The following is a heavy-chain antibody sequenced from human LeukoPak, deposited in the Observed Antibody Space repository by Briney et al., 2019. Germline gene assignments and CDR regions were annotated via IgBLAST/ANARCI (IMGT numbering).Heavy chain of an antibody. D-gene: IGHD3-10*01. Sequence: GGSLRLSCVASGLTFSSYGMNWVRQSPGKGLEWVSYISNTGSTIYYADSVKGRFTISRDNAKDSLYLQMNSLRVEDTAMYYCARGRGEHWGQGTLVTVSS. CDR1: GLTFSSYG. CDR3: ARGRGEH. J-gene: IGHJ1*01. V-gene: IGHV3-48*01. CDR2: ISNTGSTI.